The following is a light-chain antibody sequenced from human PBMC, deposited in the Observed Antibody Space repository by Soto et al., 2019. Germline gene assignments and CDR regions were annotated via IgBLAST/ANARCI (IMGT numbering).Light chain of an antibody. CDR3: QLYGSSPMYT. CDR1: QSVDRRY. CDR2: GAS. Sequence: EIVLTQSPGTLSLSPGGRATLSCRASQSVDRRYVAWYQQKPSQAPRLLIYGASSRASGIPDRFGGDGSGTDFTLTISRLEPEDFVVYFCQLYGSSPMYTFGQGTKLEIK. V-gene: IGKV3-20*01. J-gene: IGKJ2*01.